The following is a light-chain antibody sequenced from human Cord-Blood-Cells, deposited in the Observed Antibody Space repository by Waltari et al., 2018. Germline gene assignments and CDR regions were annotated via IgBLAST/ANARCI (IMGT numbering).Light chain of an antibody. V-gene: IGLV1-47*01. CDR1: SSNIGSNY. Sequence: QSVLTQPPSASGTPGQRVTISCSGSSSNIGSNYVYWYQQLPGAAPKRRIYRNNQRPSGVADRCSGSKSGTSASLAISGRRSEDEADYYCAAWDDSLSGLFGGGTKLTVL. J-gene: IGLJ2*01. CDR2: RNN. CDR3: AAWDDSLSGL.